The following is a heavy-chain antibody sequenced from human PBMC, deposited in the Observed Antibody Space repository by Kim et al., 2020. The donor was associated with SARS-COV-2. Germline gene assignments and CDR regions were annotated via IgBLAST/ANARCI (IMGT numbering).Heavy chain of an antibody. V-gene: IGHV1-2*06. D-gene: IGHD2-15*01. J-gene: IGHJ5*02. CDR2: INPNSGGT. CDR3: ARGYCSGGSCYKVIPNDWFDP. Sequence: ASVKVSCKASGYTFTGYYMHWVRQAPGQGLEWMGRINPNSGGTNYAQKFQGRVTMTRDTSISTAYMELSRLRSDDTAVYYCARGYCSGGSCYKVIPNDWFDPWGQGTLVTVSS. CDR1: GYTFTGYY.